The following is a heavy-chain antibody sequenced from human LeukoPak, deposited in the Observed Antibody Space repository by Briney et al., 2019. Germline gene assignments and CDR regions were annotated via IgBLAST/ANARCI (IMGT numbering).Heavy chain of an antibody. CDR1: GGSISSGGYY. J-gene: IGHJ4*02. CDR2: IYYSGST. D-gene: IGHD6-19*01. CDR3: ARAGKIAVAGIGTFDY. Sequence: SQTLSLTCTVSGGSISSGGYYGSWIRRHPGEGLEWIGYIYYSGSTYYNPSLKRRVTISVDTSKNQFSLKLSSVPAADTAVYYCARAGKIAVAGIGTFDYWGQGTLVTVSS. V-gene: IGHV4-31*03.